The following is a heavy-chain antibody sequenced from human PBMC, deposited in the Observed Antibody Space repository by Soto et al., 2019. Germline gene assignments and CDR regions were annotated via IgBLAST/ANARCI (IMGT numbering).Heavy chain of an antibody. V-gene: IGHV1-69*13. CDR1: GGTFSSYA. J-gene: IGHJ4*02. Sequence: ASVKVSCKASGGTFSSYAISWVRQAPGQGLEWMGGIIPIFGTANYAQKFQGRVTITADESTSTAYMELSSLRSEDTAVYYCASLFYYYDSSGSVDYWGQGTLVTVS. D-gene: IGHD3-22*01. CDR3: ASLFYYYDSSGSVDY. CDR2: IIPIFGTA.